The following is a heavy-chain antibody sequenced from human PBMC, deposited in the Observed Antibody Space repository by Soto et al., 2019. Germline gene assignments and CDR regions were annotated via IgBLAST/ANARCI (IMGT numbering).Heavy chain of an antibody. V-gene: IGHV4-34*01. CDR1: GGSFSGFY. D-gene: IGHD2-8*02. Sequence: SQTLSLTCAVYGGSFSGFYWTRIRQPPGTGLEWIGEINHSGSTNYNPSLKSRVTISVDTSKNQFSLKLTSVTAADTAVYYCARDKITGLFDYWGQGTLVTVSS. CDR3: ARDKITGLFDY. CDR2: INHSGST. J-gene: IGHJ4*02.